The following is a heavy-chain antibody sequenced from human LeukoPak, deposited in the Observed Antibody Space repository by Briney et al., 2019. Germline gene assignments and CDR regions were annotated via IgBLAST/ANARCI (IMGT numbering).Heavy chain of an antibody. CDR1: GYTLTELS. CDR3: TTVYSGYSNWYFDL. Sequence: ASVKVSCKVSGYTLTELSMHWVRQAPGKGLEWMGGFDPEDGETIYAQKFQGRVTMTEDTSTDTAYMELSSLRSEDTVVYYCTTVYSGYSNWYFDLWGRGTLVTVSS. CDR2: FDPEDGET. J-gene: IGHJ2*01. D-gene: IGHD5-12*01. V-gene: IGHV1-24*01.